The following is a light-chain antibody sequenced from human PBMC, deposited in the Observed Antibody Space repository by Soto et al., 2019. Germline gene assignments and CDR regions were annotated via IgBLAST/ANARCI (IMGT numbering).Light chain of an antibody. J-gene: IGLJ1*01. V-gene: IGLV2-14*03. CDR2: DVS. CDR3: ASYTTSSTYV. CDR1: SSDVGAFNY. Sequence: QSALTQPASVSGSPGQSIAISCTGTSSDVGAFNYVYWYQQHPGKAPKFMIFDVSSRPSGVSDRFSGSKSGNAASLTISGLQTEDEADYYCASYTTSSTYVFGTGTKLTVL.